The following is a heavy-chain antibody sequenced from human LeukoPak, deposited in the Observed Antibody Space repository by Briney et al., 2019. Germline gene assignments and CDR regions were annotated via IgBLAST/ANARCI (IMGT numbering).Heavy chain of an antibody. CDR2: ISSSSTI. CDR1: GFTFSSYS. V-gene: IGHV3-48*01. J-gene: IGHJ4*02. Sequence: PGGSLRLSCAASGFTFSSYSMNWVRQAPGKGLEWVSYISSSSTIYYADSVKGRFTISRDNAKNSLYLQMNSLRAEDTAVYYCAKGGRGYWGQGTLVTVSS. CDR3: AKGGRGY.